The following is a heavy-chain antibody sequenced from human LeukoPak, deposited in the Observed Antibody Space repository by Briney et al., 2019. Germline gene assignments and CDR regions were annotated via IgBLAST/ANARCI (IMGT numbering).Heavy chain of an antibody. Sequence: GGSLRLSCAASGFTFSSYEMNWVRQAPGKGLEWVSYISSSGSTIYYADSVKGRFTISRDNAKNSLYLQMNSLRAEDTAVYYCARVWRGGYSDYWGQGTLVTVSS. J-gene: IGHJ4*02. CDR2: ISSSGSTI. CDR1: GFTFSSYE. V-gene: IGHV3-48*03. D-gene: IGHD3-22*01. CDR3: ARVWRGGYSDY.